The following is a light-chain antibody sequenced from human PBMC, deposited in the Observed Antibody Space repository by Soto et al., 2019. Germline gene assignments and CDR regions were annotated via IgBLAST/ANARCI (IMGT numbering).Light chain of an antibody. CDR2: DVT. CDR3: CSYAGSYTYV. J-gene: IGLJ1*01. Sequence: QSALTQPRSVSGSPGQSVTISCTGTGSDVGGYNYVSWYQQYPDKAPKVMIYDVTKRPAGVPDRFSGSKSGNTASLTISGLQPDDEADYYCCSYAGSYTYVFGTGTKLTVL. CDR1: GSDVGGYNY. V-gene: IGLV2-11*01.